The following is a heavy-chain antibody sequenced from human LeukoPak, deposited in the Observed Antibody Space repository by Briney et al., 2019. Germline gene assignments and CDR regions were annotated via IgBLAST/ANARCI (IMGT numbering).Heavy chain of an antibody. CDR3: ARDIADRIFDY. D-gene: IGHD1-14*01. CDR1: GFTFSSYG. Sequence: GGSLRLSCAASGFTFSSYGMHWVRQAPGKGLEWVAVTWYDGSNKYYADSVKGRFTISRDNSKNTLYPQMNSLRAEDTAVYYCARDIADRIFDYWGQGTLVTVSS. J-gene: IGHJ4*02. V-gene: IGHV3-33*01. CDR2: TWYDGSNK.